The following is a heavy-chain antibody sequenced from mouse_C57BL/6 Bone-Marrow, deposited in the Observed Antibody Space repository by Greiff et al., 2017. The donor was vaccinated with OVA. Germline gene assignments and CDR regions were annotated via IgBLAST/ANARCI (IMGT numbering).Heavy chain of an antibody. J-gene: IGHJ4*01. D-gene: IGHD1-1*01. CDR1: GFTFSDYG. CDR3: ARHYGSSYDYAMDY. CDR2: ISNLAYSI. V-gene: IGHV5-15*01. Sequence: EVKLMESGGGLVQPGGSLKLSCAASGFTFSDYGMAWVRQAPRKGPEWVAFISNLAYSIYYADTVTGRFTNSRENAKNTLYLEMSSLRSEDTAMYYCARHYGSSYDYAMDYWGQGTSVTVSS.